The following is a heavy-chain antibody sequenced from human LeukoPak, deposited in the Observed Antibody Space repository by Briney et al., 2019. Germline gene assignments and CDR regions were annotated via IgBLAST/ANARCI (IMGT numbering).Heavy chain of an antibody. CDR2: ISYDGGHK. CDR1: GFSFSDYG. V-gene: IGHV3-30*03. J-gene: IGHJ4*02. D-gene: IGHD3-9*01. Sequence: GRSLRLSCAASGFSFSDYGMHWVRQAPVKGLEWVALISYDGGHKYYRDSVKGRFTISRNNSNNTLFLQMNDLSAEDSAVYYCARGDHFAGYLQYYFDQWGQGTLVTVSS. CDR3: ARGDHFAGYLQYYFDQ.